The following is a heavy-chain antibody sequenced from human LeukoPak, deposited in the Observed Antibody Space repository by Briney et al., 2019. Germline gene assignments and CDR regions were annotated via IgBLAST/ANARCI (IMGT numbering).Heavy chain of an antibody. J-gene: IGHJ3*02. V-gene: IGHV3-23*01. CDR1: GFTFDDYA. D-gene: IGHD3-10*01. Sequence: PGRSLRLSCAASGFTFDDYAMSWVRQAPGKGLEWVSAISDSGGSTSYADSVKGRFTISRDNSKNTLYLQMTSLRAEDTAVYYCAKGPASYAFDIWGQGTMVTVSS. CDR3: AKGPASYAFDI. CDR2: ISDSGGST.